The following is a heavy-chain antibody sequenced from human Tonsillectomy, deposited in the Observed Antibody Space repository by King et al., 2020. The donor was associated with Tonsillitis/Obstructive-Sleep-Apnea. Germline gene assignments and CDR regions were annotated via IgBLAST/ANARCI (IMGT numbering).Heavy chain of an antibody. V-gene: IGHV1-46*01. CDR3: ARAPPQGYDFWSGYYTNNWFDP. J-gene: IGHJ5*02. D-gene: IGHD3-3*01. CDR2: INPSGGST. Sequence: QLVQSGAEVKKPGASVKVSCKASGYTFTSYYMHWVRQAPGQGLEWMGIINPSGGSTSYAQKFQGRVTMTRDTSTSTVYMELSSLRSEDTAVYYCARAPPQGYDFWSGYYTNNWFDPWGQGTLVTVSS. CDR1: GYTFTSYY.